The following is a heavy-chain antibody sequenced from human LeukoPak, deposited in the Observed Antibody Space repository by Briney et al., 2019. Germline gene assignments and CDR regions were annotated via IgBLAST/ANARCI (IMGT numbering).Heavy chain of an antibody. D-gene: IGHD4-17*01. CDR2: ISSSSSYI. CDR1: GFTFSSYS. CDR3: ARGRDYGDSGDY. J-gene: IGHJ4*02. V-gene: IGHV3-21*04. Sequence: GGSLRLSCAASGFTFSSYSMNWVRQAPGKGLEWVSSISSSSSYIYYADSVKGRFTISRDNAKNSLYLQMNSLRAEDTAVYYCARGRDYGDSGDYWGQGTLVTVSS.